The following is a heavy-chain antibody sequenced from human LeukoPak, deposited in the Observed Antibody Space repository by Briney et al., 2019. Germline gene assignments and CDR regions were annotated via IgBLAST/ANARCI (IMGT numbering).Heavy chain of an antibody. D-gene: IGHD5-18*01. J-gene: IGHJ4*02. Sequence: GASVKVSCKASGGTFSSYAISWVRQAPGQGLEWMGGINPIFGTANYAQKFQGRVTITTDESTSTAYMELSSLRSEDTAVYYCANGDSYGYFDYWGQGTLVTVSS. CDR1: GGTFSSYA. CDR2: INPIFGTA. V-gene: IGHV1-69*05. CDR3: ANGDSYGYFDY.